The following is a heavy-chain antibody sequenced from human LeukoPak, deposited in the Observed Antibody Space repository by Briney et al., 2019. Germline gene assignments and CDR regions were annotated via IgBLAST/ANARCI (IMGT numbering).Heavy chain of an antibody. D-gene: IGHD5-24*01. CDR1: GGSISSYY. CDR2: IYYSGST. CDR3: ARDAKTRDGYPYYYSYYYMDV. J-gene: IGHJ6*03. Sequence: PSETLSLTCTVSGGSISSYYWSWIRQPPGKGLEWIGYIYYSGSTNYNPSLKSRVTISVDTSKNQFSLKLSSVTAADTAVYYCARDAKTRDGYPYYYSYYYMDVWGKGTTVTVSS. V-gene: IGHV4-59*01.